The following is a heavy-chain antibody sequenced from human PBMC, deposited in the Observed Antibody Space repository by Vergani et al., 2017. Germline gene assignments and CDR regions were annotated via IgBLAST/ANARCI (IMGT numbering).Heavy chain of an antibody. CDR3: ARAGTGLVPKRFYYYGMDV. V-gene: IGHV4-34*01. CDR1: GGSFSGYY. CDR2: INHSGST. D-gene: IGHD6-6*01. Sequence: QVQLQQWGAGLLKPSETLSLTCAVYGGSFSGYYWSWIRQPPGKGLEWIGEINHSGSTNYNPSLKSRVTISVDTSKTQFSLKLSSVTAADTAVYSCARAGTGLVPKRFYYYGMDVWGQGTTVTVSS. J-gene: IGHJ6*02.